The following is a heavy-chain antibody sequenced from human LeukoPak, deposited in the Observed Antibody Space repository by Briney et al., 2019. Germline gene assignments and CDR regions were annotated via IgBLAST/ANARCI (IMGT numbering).Heavy chain of an antibody. CDR1: GFTSSSYA. CDR2: ISGSGGST. J-gene: IGHJ4*02. CDR3: AKEFMLRTVCSSTSCYDIGAFDY. Sequence: PGGSLRLSCAASGFTSSSYAMSWVRQAPGKGLEWVSGISGSGGSTYTADSVKGRFTISRDNSKNTLYLQMNSLRAEDTAVYYCAKEFMLRTVCSSTSCYDIGAFDYWGQGTLVTVSS. D-gene: IGHD2-2*01. V-gene: IGHV3-23*01.